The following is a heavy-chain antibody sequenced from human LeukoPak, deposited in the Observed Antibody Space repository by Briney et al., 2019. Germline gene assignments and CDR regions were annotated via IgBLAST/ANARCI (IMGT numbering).Heavy chain of an antibody. D-gene: IGHD3-22*01. CDR1: GYTFTSYG. CDR3: ARVRSSGYPNCYYYYMDV. J-gene: IGHJ6*03. V-gene: IGHV1-18*01. CDR2: ISAYNGNT. Sequence: ASVKVSCKASGYTFTSYGISWVRQAPGQGLEWMGWISAYNGNTNYAQKLQGRVTMTTDTSTSTAYMELRSLRSDDTAVYYCARVRSSGYPNCYYYYMDVWGKGTTVTVSS.